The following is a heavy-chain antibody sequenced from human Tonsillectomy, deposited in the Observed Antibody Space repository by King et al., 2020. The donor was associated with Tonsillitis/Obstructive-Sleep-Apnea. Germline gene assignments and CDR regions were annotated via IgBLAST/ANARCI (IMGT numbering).Heavy chain of an antibody. Sequence: VQLVESGGGLVQPGGSLRLSCAASGFTFSSYSMNWVRQAPGKGLEWVSYISSSSSTIYYADSVKGRFTISRDNAKNSLYLQMNSLRDEDTVVYYCASEPRTRGPYFYYMDVWGKGTTVTVSS. J-gene: IGHJ6*03. CDR1: GFTFSSYS. CDR3: ASEPRTRGPYFYYMDV. V-gene: IGHV3-48*02. D-gene: IGHD1/OR15-1a*01. CDR2: ISSSSSTI.